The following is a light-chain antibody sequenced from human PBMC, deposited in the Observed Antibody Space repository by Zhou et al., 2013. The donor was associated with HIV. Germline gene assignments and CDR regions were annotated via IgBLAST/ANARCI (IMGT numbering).Light chain of an antibody. Sequence: IQLTQSPSSLSASAGDRVTITCRASQDISNFLAWYQQRPGTPPKLLIYSASTLQSGVPSRFRASGSGTLFTLTINNLQPEDFATYSCQQLNSYPLTFGRRDQGGDQT. V-gene: IGKV1-9*01. CDR2: SAS. CDR1: QDISNF. J-gene: IGKJ4*01. CDR3: QQLNSYPLT.